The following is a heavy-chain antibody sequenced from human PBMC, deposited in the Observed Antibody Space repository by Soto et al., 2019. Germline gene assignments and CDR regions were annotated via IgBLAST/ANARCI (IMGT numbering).Heavy chain of an antibody. V-gene: IGHV1-69*01. D-gene: IGHD2-2*01. CDR2: IIPIFGTA. Sequence: QVQLVQSGAEVKKPGSSVKVSCKASGGTVSSYAISWVRQAPGQGLEWMGGIIPIFGTANYAQKFQGRVTIPADESTSTEYKELSSLTSAETAVYYCARDEVTAAPAEVAFDPWGQGTLVTVSS. CDR3: ARDEVTAAPAEVAFDP. CDR1: GGTVSSYA. J-gene: IGHJ5*02.